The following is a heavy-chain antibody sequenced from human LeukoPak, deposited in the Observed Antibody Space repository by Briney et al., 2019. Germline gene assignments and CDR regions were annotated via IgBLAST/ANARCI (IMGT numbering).Heavy chain of an antibody. Sequence: ASVKVSCKASGYTFTTYTIHWVRQAPGQRLEWMGWINAGNGNTKYSQEFQDRVTITRDTSASTAYMELSSLRSEDMAVYYCARARYETRIWPKSRYDYYHHMDVWGKGTTVTVSS. D-gene: IGHD3-3*01. CDR3: ARARYETRIWPKSRYDYYHHMDV. CDR2: INAGNGNT. V-gene: IGHV1-3*03. J-gene: IGHJ6*03. CDR1: GYTFTTYT.